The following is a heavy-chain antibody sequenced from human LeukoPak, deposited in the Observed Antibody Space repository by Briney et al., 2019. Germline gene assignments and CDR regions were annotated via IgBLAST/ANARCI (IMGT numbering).Heavy chain of an antibody. D-gene: IGHD1-1*01. CDR3: AHRHWNDPSDAFDI. V-gene: IGHV2-5*01. J-gene: IGHJ3*02. CDR1: GFSLSTSGVG. CDR2: IYWNHDK. Sequence: SGPTLVNPTQTLTLTCTFSGFSLSTSGVGVGWIRQPPGKALEWLALIYWNHDKRYSPSLKSRLTITKDTSKNQVVLTMTNMDPVDTATYYCAHRHWNDPSDAFDIWGQGTMVTVSS.